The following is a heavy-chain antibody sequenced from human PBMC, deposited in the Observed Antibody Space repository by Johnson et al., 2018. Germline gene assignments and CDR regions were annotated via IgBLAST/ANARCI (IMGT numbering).Heavy chain of an antibody. J-gene: IGHJ3*02. V-gene: IGHV3-30-3*01. CDR2: ISYDGSNK. Sequence: QVQLVESGGGVVQPGRSLRLSCAASGFTFSSYAMHWVRQAPGKGLEWVAVISYDGSNKYYADSVKGRFTISRDNSKNTLYPQMNSLRAEDTAVYYCARDWVVVAATDAFDIWGQGTMVTVSS. D-gene: IGHD2-15*01. CDR3: ARDWVVVAATDAFDI. CDR1: GFTFSSYA.